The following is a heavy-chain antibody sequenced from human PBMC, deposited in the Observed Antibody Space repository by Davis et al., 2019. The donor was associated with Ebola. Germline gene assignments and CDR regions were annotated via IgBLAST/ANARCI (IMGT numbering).Heavy chain of an antibody. Sequence: GESLKISCAASGLTFSNAWMNWVRQAPGKGLEWVGRIESRADGGTTDYAALVKGRFTISRDDSKNTLYLQMNSLKTEDTAVYYCTKSGFLQWLIDYYYCFMDVWGKGTTVTVSS. V-gene: IGHV3-15*04. CDR3: TKSGFLQWLIDYYYCFMDV. CDR2: IESRADGGTT. D-gene: IGHD3-3*01. CDR1: GLTFSNAW. J-gene: IGHJ6*03.